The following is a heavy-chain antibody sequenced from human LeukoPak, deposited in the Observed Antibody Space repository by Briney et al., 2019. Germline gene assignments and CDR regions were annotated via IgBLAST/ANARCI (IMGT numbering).Heavy chain of an antibody. Sequence: GGSLRLSCAASGFTVSTNCMTWVRQAPGKGLEWVSTIYSGGTIYYADSVKGRFTISRDNAKNSLDLQMNSLRAEDTAVYYCARLRRELLAIDYWGQGTLVTVSS. D-gene: IGHD1-26*01. CDR1: GFTVSTNC. V-gene: IGHV3-53*01. CDR3: ARLRRELLAIDY. CDR2: IYSGGTI. J-gene: IGHJ4*02.